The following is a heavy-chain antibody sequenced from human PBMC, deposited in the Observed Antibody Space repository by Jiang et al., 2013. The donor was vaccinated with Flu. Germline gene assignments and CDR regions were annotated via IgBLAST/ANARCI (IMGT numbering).Heavy chain of an antibody. J-gene: IGHJ4*02. CDR3: AREGTYYYGSGSQEGFDY. CDR2: ISSSGSTI. V-gene: IGHV3-48*03. D-gene: IGHD3-10*01. Sequence: SYISSSGSTIYYADSVKGRFTISRDNAKNSLYLQMNSLRAEDTAVYYCAREGTYYYGSGSQEGFDYWGQGTLVTVSS.